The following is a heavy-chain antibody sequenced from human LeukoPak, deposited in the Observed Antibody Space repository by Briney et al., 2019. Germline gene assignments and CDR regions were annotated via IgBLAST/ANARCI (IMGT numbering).Heavy chain of an antibody. V-gene: IGHV1-69*04. CDR3: ARERASSGYHQAFDI. Sequence: SVKVSCKASGGTFSSYAISWVRQAPGQGLEWMGRIIPIFGIANYAQKFQGRVTITADKSTSTAYMELSSLRSEDTAVYYCARERASSGYHQAFDIWGQGTMVTVSS. CDR1: GGTFSSYA. J-gene: IGHJ3*02. CDR2: IIPIFGIA. D-gene: IGHD3-22*01.